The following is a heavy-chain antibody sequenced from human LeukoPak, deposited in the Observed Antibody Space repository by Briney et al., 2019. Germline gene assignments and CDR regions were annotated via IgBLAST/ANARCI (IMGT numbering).Heavy chain of an antibody. CDR2: IYCSGST. CDR3: ARDSDYGGNYGLGY. J-gene: IGHJ4*02. CDR1: GGSISSYY. D-gene: IGHD4-23*01. Sequence: PSETLSLTCTVSGGSISSYYWSWIRQLPGKGLEWIGYIYCSGSTNYNPSLKGRVTISVDTSKNQFSLKLSSVTAADTAVYYCARDSDYGGNYGLGYWGQGTLVTVSS. V-gene: IGHV4-59*12.